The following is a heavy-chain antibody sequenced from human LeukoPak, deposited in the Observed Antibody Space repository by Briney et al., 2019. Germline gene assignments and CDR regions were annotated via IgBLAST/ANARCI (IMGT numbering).Heavy chain of an antibody. V-gene: IGHV4-38-2*02. Sequence: SETLSLTCTVSGYSITSAYYWGWIRPPPGKGLEWIGSFFLKGSTYYRPSLKSRVTISVDTSKNQFSLTLSSVTAADTAVYYCARVARCTSCFDVDYWGQGTLVTVSS. CDR1: GYSITSAYY. J-gene: IGHJ4*02. CDR2: FFLKGST. D-gene: IGHD2-2*01. CDR3: ARVARCTSCFDVDY.